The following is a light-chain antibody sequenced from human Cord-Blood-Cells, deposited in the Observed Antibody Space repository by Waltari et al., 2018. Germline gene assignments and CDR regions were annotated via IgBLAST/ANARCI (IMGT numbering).Light chain of an antibody. CDR2: AAS. Sequence: EIQMTESPSSLSASVGNRVTITCRASQSINSYLNWYQQKPGKAPKLLIYAASTLQSGVPSRFSGSGSGTDFTLTISCLQPEDFATYYCQQSYSTPYTFGQGTKLEIK. CDR3: QQSYSTPYT. CDR1: QSINSY. J-gene: IGKJ2*01. V-gene: IGKV1-39*01.